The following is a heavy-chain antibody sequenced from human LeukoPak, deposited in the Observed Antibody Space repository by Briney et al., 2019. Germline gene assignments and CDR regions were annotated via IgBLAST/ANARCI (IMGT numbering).Heavy chain of an antibody. J-gene: IGHJ4*02. CDR2: MYISGST. CDR1: GGSISNYY. CDR3: ARDYQVGSPLDS. D-gene: IGHD1-26*01. V-gene: IGHV4-4*07. Sequence: PSETLSLTCTVSGGSISNYYWTWIRQPAGKGLEWIGRMYISGSTNYNPSLKSRVTISIDKTKNQFSLKLRSVTAADTAVYYCARDYQVGSPLDSWGQGTLVTVSS.